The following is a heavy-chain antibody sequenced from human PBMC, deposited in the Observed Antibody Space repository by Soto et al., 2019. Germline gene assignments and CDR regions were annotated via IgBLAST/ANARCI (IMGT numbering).Heavy chain of an antibody. CDR1: GYTFTSYG. J-gene: IGHJ4*02. CDR3: ARDRGSYAHDY. Sequence: QVQLVQSGAEVKKPGASVKVSCKASGYTFTSYGISWVRQAPGQGLEWMGWISANNGNTNYVQKPQGRVTMTTDTTTSTAYMERRSLRSNATAVYYCARDRGSYAHDYWGQGTLVTVSS. D-gene: IGHD1-26*01. V-gene: IGHV1-18*01. CDR2: ISANNGNT.